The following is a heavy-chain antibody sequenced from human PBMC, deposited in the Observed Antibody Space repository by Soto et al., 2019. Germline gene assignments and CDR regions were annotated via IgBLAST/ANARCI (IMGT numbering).Heavy chain of an antibody. V-gene: IGHV5-51*01. J-gene: IGHJ4*02. CDR1: GFTFTNYW. CDR3: ARLLLTTSFFDL. CDR2: VWPGDPDV. D-gene: IGHD4-17*01. Sequence: PGESLKISCRGSGFTFTNYWIAWVRQMPGKGLEWVGIVWPGDPDVRYSPSFQGQVTISADKSISAAYLQWSTLKASDTAVYFCARLLLTTSFFDLWGQGTLVTVSS.